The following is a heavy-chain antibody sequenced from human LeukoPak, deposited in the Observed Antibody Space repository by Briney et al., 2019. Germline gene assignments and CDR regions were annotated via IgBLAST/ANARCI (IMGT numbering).Heavy chain of an antibody. V-gene: IGHV1-2*02. D-gene: IGHD3-10*01. J-gene: IGHJ4*02. CDR1: GYTFTGYY. CDR3: ARDSYYGSGSYIYFDY. Sequence: ASVKVSCKASGYTFTGYYMHWVRQPPGQGLEWMGWINPNSGGTNYAQKFQGRVTMTRDTSISTAYMELSRLRSDDTAVYYCARDSYYGSGSYIYFDYWGQGTLVTVSS. CDR2: INPNSGGT.